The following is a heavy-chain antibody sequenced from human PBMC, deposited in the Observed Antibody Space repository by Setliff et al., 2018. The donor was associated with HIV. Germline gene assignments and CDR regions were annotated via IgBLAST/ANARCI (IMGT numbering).Heavy chain of an antibody. D-gene: IGHD5-12*01. J-gene: IGHJ4*02. V-gene: IGHV4-34*12. CDR1: GGSFSGYY. Sequence: PSETLSLTCAVYGGSFSGYYWNWIRQPPGKGLEWIGEIIHSGGTKYNPSLKSRVTISVDTSKNQFSLKLSSVTAADTAVYYCARRSGYAEDYWGQGTLVTVSS. CDR2: IIHSGGT. CDR3: ARRSGYAEDY.